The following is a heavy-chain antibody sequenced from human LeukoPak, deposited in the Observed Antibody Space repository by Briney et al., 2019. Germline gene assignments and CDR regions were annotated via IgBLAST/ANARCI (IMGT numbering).Heavy chain of an antibody. D-gene: IGHD1-14*01. J-gene: IGHJ4*02. CDR2: IAYDGSRA. CDR1: GFTFGGYG. CDR3: TRYNNDHFDY. V-gene: IGHV3-33*01. Sequence: GGSLRLSCSGYGFTFGGYGMRWFRQTPGKGLEWVAVIAYDGSRAFYADSVKGRFTISRDNSKNTMSVQMDDLRAEDTAVYYCTRYNNDHFDYWGQGTLVTVSS.